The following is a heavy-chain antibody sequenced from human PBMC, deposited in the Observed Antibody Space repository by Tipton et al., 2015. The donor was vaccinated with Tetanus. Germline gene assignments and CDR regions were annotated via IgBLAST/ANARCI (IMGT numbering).Heavy chain of an antibody. V-gene: IGHV4-39*02. CDR3: ARAPNRISRAYDF. Sequence: TLSLTCSLSGGSISNSEYYWAWIRQPPGKGLEWIGSVFDSGTSYYNPSLKSRVTISVDTSKNHFSLKLSSVIAADTAMYYCARAPNRISRAYDFWGQGTQITVSS. J-gene: IGHJ4*02. CDR1: GGSISNSEYY. CDR2: VFDSGTS. D-gene: IGHD1-14*01.